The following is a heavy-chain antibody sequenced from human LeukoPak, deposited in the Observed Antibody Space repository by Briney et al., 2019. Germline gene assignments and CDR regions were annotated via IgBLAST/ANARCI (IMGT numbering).Heavy chain of an antibody. CDR1: GFTFSSYS. J-gene: IGHJ5*02. CDR2: ISSSSSYI. Sequence: GGSLRLSCAASGFTFSSYSMNWVRQAPGKGLEWVSSISSSSSYIYYADSVKGRFTISRDNAKNSLYLQMNSLRAEDTAVYYCARDLGVLVAATTDWFDPWGQGTLVTVSS. CDR3: ARDLGVLVAATTDWFDP. D-gene: IGHD2-15*01. V-gene: IGHV3-21*01.